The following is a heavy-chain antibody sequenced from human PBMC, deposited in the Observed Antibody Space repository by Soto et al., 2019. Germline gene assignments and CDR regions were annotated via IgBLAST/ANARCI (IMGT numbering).Heavy chain of an antibody. D-gene: IGHD6-6*01. Sequence: GAPVKVSCKASGYTFSSYGISWVRPAPGQGLEWMGWISAYNGNTNYAQKHQGRVTMTTDTSTSTAYMELRSLRSDDTAVYYCARLLGAARAWWFDPWGQGTLVTVSS. CDR3: ARLLGAARAWWFDP. V-gene: IGHV1-18*01. CDR1: GYTFSSYG. J-gene: IGHJ5*02. CDR2: ISAYNGNT.